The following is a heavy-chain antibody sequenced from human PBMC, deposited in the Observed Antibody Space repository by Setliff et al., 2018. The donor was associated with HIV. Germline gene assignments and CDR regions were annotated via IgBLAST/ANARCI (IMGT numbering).Heavy chain of an antibody. CDR2: GYHRGIS. CDR3: ARDNPSDHWFDP. J-gene: IGHJ5*02. V-gene: IGHV4-34*01. CDR1: GGSFSGYS. D-gene: IGHD1-20*01. Sequence: SETLSLTCAVYGGSFSGYSWSWIRQPPGKGPEWIGEGYHRGISSYNPSLKSRVTISVDTSKNQLSMKLTSVTPADTAIYFCARDNPSDHWFDPWGQGTLVTVS.